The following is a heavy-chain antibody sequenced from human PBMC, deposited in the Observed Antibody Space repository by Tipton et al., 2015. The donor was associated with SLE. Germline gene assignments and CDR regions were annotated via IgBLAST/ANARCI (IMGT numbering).Heavy chain of an antibody. CDR2: IYHSGST. J-gene: IGHJ4*02. Sequence: TLSLTCAVSGVSISSGGYAWSWIRQPPGKGLEWIGYIYHSGSTYYNPSLKSRVTISVDTSENQFSLKLSSVTAADTAVYYCARHCQIYSFGYWGQGSLVTVSS. V-gene: IGHV4-30-2*01. CDR3: ARHCQIYSFGY. D-gene: IGHD2-21*01. CDR1: GVSISSGGYA.